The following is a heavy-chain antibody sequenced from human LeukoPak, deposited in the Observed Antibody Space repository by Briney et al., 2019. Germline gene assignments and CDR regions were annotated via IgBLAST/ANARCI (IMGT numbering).Heavy chain of an antibody. D-gene: IGHD3-22*01. J-gene: IGHJ4*02. CDR3: AAFYYDSSGYYQFVY. CDR1: GGSLSRYY. V-gene: IGHV4-59*08. CDR2: IYYSGST. Sequence: SETLSLTCTVSGGSLSRYYRSWIRQPPGKGLEWIGSIYYSGSTDYNPSLKSRVTISVDTSKNQFSLKLSSVTAADTALYYCAAFYYDSSGYYQFVYWGQGTLVTVSS.